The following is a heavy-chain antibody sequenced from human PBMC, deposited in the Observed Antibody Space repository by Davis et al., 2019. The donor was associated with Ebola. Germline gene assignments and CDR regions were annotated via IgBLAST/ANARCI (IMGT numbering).Heavy chain of an antibody. J-gene: IGHJ4*02. D-gene: IGHD5-18*01. Sequence: ASVKVSCKASGYTFTSYAMNWVRQAPGQGLEWMGWINTNTGNPTYAQGFTGRFVFSLDSSVSTAYLQISSLKAEDTAVYYCGRCEENPDTTMVSCFDYWGQGALVTVSS. CDR1: GYTFTSYA. V-gene: IGHV7-4-1*02. CDR3: GRCEENPDTTMVSCFDY. CDR2: INTNTGNP.